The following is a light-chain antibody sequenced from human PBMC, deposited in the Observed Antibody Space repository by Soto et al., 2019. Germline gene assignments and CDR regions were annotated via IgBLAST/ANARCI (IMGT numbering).Light chain of an antibody. V-gene: IGKV3-11*01. CDR2: DAS. CDR3: QQRVDWPLT. J-gene: IGKJ4*01. CDR1: QSVRSY. Sequence: EIVLTQSPATLSLSPGERATLSCRASQSVRSYLVWFQQKPGQAPRLLIYDASTRASGIPARFSGSGSGTDFTLTISSLEPEDFAVYYCQQRVDWPLTFGGGTKVEIK.